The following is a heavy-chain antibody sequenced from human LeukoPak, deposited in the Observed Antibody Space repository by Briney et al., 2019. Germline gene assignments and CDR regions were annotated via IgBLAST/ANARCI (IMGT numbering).Heavy chain of an antibody. D-gene: IGHD6-6*01. Sequence: ASVKVSCKASGGTFSSYAISWVRQAPGQGLEWMGGIIPIFGTANYAQKFQGRVTITADESTSTAYMELSSLRSEDTAAYYCARDRSLSRPLYSSSPYYFDYWGQGTLVTVSS. V-gene: IGHV1-69*01. CDR2: IIPIFGTA. J-gene: IGHJ4*02. CDR1: GGTFSSYA. CDR3: ARDRSLSRPLYSSSPYYFDY.